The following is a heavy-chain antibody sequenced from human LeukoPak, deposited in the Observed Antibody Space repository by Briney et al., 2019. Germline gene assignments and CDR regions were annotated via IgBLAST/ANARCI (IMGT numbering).Heavy chain of an antibody. CDR1: GYTFTGYY. D-gene: IGHD4-17*01. CDR2: INSNSGGT. V-gene: IGHV1-2*02. J-gene: IGHJ4*02. Sequence: ASVKVSCKASGYTFTGYYMHWVRQAPGQGLEWMGWINSNSGGTNYAQKFQGRVNMTRDNSISTAYMELSRLRSDDTAVYYCASSYGDSPDYWGQGTLVTVSS. CDR3: ASSYGDSPDY.